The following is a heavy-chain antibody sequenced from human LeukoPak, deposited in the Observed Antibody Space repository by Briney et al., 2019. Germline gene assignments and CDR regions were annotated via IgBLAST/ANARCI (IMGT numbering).Heavy chain of an antibody. Sequence: GGSLRLSCAASGFTFSSYEMNWVRQAPGKGLEWVSYISSSGSTIYYADSVKGRFTISRDNAKNSLYLQMNSLRAEDTALYYCARGGFGTAMVIDYWGQGTLVTVSS. V-gene: IGHV3-48*03. CDR2: ISSSGSTI. CDR1: GFTFSSYE. D-gene: IGHD5-18*01. J-gene: IGHJ4*02. CDR3: ARGGFGTAMVIDY.